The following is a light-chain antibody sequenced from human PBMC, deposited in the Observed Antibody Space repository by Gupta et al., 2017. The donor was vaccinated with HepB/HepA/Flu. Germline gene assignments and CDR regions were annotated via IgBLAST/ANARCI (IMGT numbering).Light chain of an antibody. V-gene: IGLV2-8*01. Sequence: QSALTQPPSASGSPGPSVTISCTGTTSDIGSYTYVSWYQQHPGKAPKLLIYEVTKRPSGVPDRFSGSKSGITASLTVSGRQAEDEADYYCSSYAGSNIVVFGGGTKLTVL. CDR1: TSDIGSYTY. CDR2: EVT. J-gene: IGLJ2*01. CDR3: SSYAGSNIVV.